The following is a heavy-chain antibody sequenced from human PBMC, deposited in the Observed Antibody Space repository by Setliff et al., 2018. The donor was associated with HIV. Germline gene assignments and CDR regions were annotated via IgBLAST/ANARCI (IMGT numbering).Heavy chain of an antibody. CDR3: ASSGGYPDYFDY. J-gene: IGHJ4*02. V-gene: IGHV1-2*02. D-gene: IGHD1-26*01. Sequence: ASVKVSCKASGYNFGGYYMHFVRQAPGQGLEWMGWINPKSGDTNYARKFLGRVTLTRDTSTNTAYMVLSRLRSDDAAMYYCASSGGYPDYFDYWGQGTLVTVSS. CDR2: INPKSGDT. CDR1: GYNFGGYY.